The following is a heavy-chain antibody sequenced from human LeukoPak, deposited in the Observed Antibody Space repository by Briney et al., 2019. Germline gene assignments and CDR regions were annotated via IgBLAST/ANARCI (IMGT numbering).Heavy chain of an antibody. J-gene: IGHJ4*02. Sequence: GGSLRLSCAASGFTFSSYSISWVRQAAGKGLGWVSSISSSSNICYADSVKGRFTISRDSAKNSLYLQINSLRAEDTAVYYCAPQYYDSHWGQRTLVTVSS. V-gene: IGHV3-21*03. CDR1: GFTFSSYS. D-gene: IGHD3-22*01. CDR2: ISSSSNI. CDR3: APQYYDSH.